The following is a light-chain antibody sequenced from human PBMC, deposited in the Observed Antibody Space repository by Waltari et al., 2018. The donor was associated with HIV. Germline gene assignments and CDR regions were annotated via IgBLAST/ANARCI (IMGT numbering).Light chain of an antibody. CDR3: QAADNSGTFVI. Sequence: SSDLPPPPSVSVSPGLTARLPCSGTPFPNPSAYWYQQKPGQARGLVMYKDRERPSGIPERFSGASSGTTVTLTISGVQAEDEADYYCQAADNSGTFVIFGGGTKRTVL. CDR1: PFPNPS. CDR2: KDR. J-gene: IGLJ2*01. V-gene: IGLV3-25*03.